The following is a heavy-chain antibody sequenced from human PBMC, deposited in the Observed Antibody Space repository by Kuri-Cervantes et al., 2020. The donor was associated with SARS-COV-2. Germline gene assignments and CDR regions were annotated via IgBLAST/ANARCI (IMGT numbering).Heavy chain of an antibody. CDR3: ARDVRAYSAPVPPLIT. CDR2: IWYDGSKK. Sequence: GGSLRLSCAASGFTFNIYGMHWVRQVPGKGLEWVAVIWYDGSKKYYGDSVKGRFTISRDISENTAYLRMNSLTVEDTAVYYCARDVRAYSAPVPPLITGGQGTLVTVSS. V-gene: IGHV3-33*01. D-gene: IGHD1-26*01. J-gene: IGHJ1*01. CDR1: GFTFNIYG.